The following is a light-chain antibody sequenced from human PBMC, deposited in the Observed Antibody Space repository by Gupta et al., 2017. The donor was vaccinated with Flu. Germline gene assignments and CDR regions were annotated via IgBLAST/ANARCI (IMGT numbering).Light chain of an antibody. CDR1: QAISTF. J-gene: IGKJ3*01. Sequence: SPSSLSASIGDRVTSTCRASQAISTFLAWYQQKPGKAPKLLIYAASTLQSGVPSRLSGSGSGTDFTLTISGLQSEDSATYYCQQYYSFPSFGPGTKVDVK. CDR3: QQYYSFPS. CDR2: AAS. V-gene: IGKV1-8*01.